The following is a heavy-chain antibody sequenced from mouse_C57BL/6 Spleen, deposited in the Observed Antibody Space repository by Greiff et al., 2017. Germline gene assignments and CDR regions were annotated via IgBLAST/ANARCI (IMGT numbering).Heavy chain of an antibody. D-gene: IGHD1-1*01. CDR2: SRNKANDYTT. V-gene: IGHV7-1*01. Sequence: EVNVVESGGGLVQSGRSLRLSCATSGFTFSDFYMEWVRQAPGKGLEWIAASRNKANDYTTEYSASVKGRFIVSRDTSQSILYLQMNALRAEDTAIYYCARDASYGSGYFDVWGTGTTVTVSS. CDR3: ARDASYGSGYFDV. J-gene: IGHJ1*03. CDR1: GFTFSDFY.